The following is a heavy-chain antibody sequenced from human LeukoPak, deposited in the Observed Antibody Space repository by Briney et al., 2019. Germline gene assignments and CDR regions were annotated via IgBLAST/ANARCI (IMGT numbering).Heavy chain of an antibody. D-gene: IGHD5-18*01. CDR1: GFTFSSYS. CDR2: ISSSSYI. Sequence: GGSLRLSCAASGFTFSSYSMNWVRQAPGKGLEWVSSISSSSYIYYADSVKGRFTISRDNAKNSLYLQMNSLRAEDTAVYYCARSLNTAMGSFDYWGQGTLVTVSS. V-gene: IGHV3-21*01. CDR3: ARSLNTAMGSFDY. J-gene: IGHJ4*02.